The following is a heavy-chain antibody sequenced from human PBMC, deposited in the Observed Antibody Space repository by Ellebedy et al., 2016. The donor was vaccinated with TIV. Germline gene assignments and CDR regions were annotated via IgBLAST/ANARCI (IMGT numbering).Heavy chain of an antibody. J-gene: IGHJ4*02. Sequence: GESLKISCAASGFTFSSYSLNWVRQAPGKGLEWVSSISTISSYADSVRGRFTISRDNAKNSLYLQMNGLRAEDTAVYYCAREVWYPASWGQGTLVTVSS. CDR2: ISTISSY. D-gene: IGHD6-13*01. CDR1: GFTFSSYS. CDR3: AREVWYPAS. V-gene: IGHV3-21*01.